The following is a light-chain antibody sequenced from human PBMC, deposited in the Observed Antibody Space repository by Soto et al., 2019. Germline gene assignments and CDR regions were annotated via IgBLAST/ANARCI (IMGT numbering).Light chain of an antibody. J-gene: IGKJ4*01. CDR1: HSVSSD. Sequence: EIVLTQSPATLSLSPGERATLSCRASHSVSSDLLWYQQKPGQSPRLLISDASNRATGIPARFSGSGSGTDFTLTISSLEPEDFAIHYCQQRNKWPLTFGGGTRVEIK. V-gene: IGKV3-11*01. CDR2: DAS. CDR3: QQRNKWPLT.